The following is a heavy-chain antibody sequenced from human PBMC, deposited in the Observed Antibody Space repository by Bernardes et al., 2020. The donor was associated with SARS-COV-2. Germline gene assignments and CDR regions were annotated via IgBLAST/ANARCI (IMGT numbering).Heavy chain of an antibody. CDR1: GITFSSSA. V-gene: IGHV3-23*01. Sequence: GGSLRLSCAASGITFSSSAMSWVRQAPGKGLAWVSAISGGGGSRYYADSVKGRFTISRDNSKNTLYLQMNSLRVEDTAVYYCAKANTRDTYYFHSSDGLDAFDIWGQGTVVTVSS. J-gene: IGHJ3*02. CDR3: AKANTRDTYYFHSSDGLDAFDI. CDR2: ISGGGGSR. D-gene: IGHD3-22*01.